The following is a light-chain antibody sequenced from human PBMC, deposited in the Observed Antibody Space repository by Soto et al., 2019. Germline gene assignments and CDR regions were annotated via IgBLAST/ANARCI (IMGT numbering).Light chain of an antibody. CDR3: CSCSGRSTFV. V-gene: IGLV2-23*02. CDR2: EVD. J-gene: IGLJ1*01. CDR1: SGDVGNYKF. Sequence: QSALTQPASVSGSPGQSITVSCTGASGDVGNYKFVSWYQQHTGKAPKLIIFEVDKRPSGVSDRFSGSKSGNTASLTVSGLQAEDEADYYCCSCSGRSTFVFGTGTKVTVL.